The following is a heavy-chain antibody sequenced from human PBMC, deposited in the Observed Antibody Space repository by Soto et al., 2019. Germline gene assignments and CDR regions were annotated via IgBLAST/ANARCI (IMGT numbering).Heavy chain of an antibody. CDR2: ISYDGSHQ. CDR1: GVTLRNYG. V-gene: IGHV3-30*19. CDR3: AKDPKCCTIGSHFLDNWFDP. D-gene: IGHD2-8*01. Sequence: GGSLGLSCAASGVTLRNYGMHWVRQTPGKGLEWVAVISYDGSHQFYTDSVKGRFTISRDNSKNTLYLQMNSLKTEDTAMYYCAKDPKCCTIGSHFLDNWFDPWGQGTLVTVPS. J-gene: IGHJ5*02.